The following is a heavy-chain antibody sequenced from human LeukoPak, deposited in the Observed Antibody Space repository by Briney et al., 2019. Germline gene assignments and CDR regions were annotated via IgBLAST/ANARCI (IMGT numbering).Heavy chain of an antibody. D-gene: IGHD2-8*01. J-gene: IGHJ4*02. CDR3: AREKGYCTNGVCYPIQPIDY. Sequence: GGSLRLSCAASGFTFSSYSMNWVRQAPGKGLEWVSYISSSSSTIYYADSVKGRFTISRDNAKNSLYLQMNSLRAEDTAVYYCAREKGYCTNGVCYPIQPIDYWAREPWSPSPQ. V-gene: IGHV3-48*01. CDR2: ISSSSSTI. CDR1: GFTFSSYS.